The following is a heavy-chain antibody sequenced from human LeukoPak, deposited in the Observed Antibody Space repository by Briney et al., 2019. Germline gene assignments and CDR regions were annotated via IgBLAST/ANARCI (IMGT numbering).Heavy chain of an antibody. CDR1: GFTFSSYS. J-gene: IGHJ4*02. CDR3: AKEGRSLQTY. D-gene: IGHD5-24*01. CDR2: IKEDGTET. Sequence: PGSSLRLSCAASGFTFSSYSMNWVRQAPGKELEWVANIKEDGTETYYVDSVKGRFTISRDNAKNSLYLQMNSLRVEDTAVYYCAKEGRSLQTYWGQGTLVTVSS. V-gene: IGHV3-7*03.